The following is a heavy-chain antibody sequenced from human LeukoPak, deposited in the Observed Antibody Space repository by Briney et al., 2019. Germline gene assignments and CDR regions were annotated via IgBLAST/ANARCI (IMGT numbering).Heavy chain of an antibody. Sequence: GGSLRLSCAASVFTFSSYSMNWVRQAPGKGLEWVSSISTSGSYIYYADSVKGRFTISRDNAKNSLYLQMKSLRAEDTAVYYCARDRESSSWFDYWGQGTLVTVPS. CDR3: ARDRESSSWFDY. CDR2: ISTSGSYI. D-gene: IGHD6-13*01. V-gene: IGHV3-21*01. J-gene: IGHJ4*02. CDR1: VFTFSSYS.